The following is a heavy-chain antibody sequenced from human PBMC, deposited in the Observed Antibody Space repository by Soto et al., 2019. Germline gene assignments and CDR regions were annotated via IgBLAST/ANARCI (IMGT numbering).Heavy chain of an antibody. CDR1: GFTFSSYS. Sequence: GGSLRLSCAASGFTFSSYSMNWVRQAPGKGLEWVSSISSSSSYIYYADSVKGRFTISRDNAKNSLYLQMNSLRAEDTAVYYCARAPRVGELLNNWFDPWGQGTLVTVSS. J-gene: IGHJ5*02. D-gene: IGHD3-10*01. CDR3: ARAPRVGELLNNWFDP. V-gene: IGHV3-21*01. CDR2: ISSSSSYI.